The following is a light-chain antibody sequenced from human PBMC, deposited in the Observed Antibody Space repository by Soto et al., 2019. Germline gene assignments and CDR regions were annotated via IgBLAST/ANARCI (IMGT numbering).Light chain of an antibody. Sequence: EIVLTQSTGTLSLSPGERAALSCRASQSVSSNLAWYQQKPGQAPRLLIYDASNRATGIPARFSGSGSGTDFTLTISSLEPEDFAVYYCQQRSNWPPWTFGQGTKVDIK. CDR1: QSVSSN. J-gene: IGKJ1*01. CDR3: QQRSNWPPWT. V-gene: IGKV3-11*01. CDR2: DAS.